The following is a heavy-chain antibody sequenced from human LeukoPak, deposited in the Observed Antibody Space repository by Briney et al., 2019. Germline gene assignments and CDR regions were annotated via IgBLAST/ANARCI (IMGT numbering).Heavy chain of an antibody. CDR2: ISSGSSYI. CDR1: GFSFTDYP. V-gene: IGHV3-21*01. Sequence: GGSLRLSCATSGFSFTDYPMNWVRQAPGKGLEWVSSISSGSSYIYYADSVRGRFTISRDDAKNSLYLQLNSLRAEDTTVYYCARVIASAVKIDYWGQGTLVTVSS. J-gene: IGHJ4*02. CDR3: ARVIASAVKIDY. D-gene: IGHD6-13*01.